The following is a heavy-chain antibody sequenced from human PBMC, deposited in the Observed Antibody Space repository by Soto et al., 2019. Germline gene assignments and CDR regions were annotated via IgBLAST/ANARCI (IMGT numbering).Heavy chain of an antibody. CDR2: IYHTGSA. V-gene: IGHV4-30-2*01. CDR3: ARGVGTTMAHYFDY. D-gene: IGHD5-18*01. J-gene: IGHJ4*02. Sequence: PXETLSLTCAFSGCSLSSGGYSWSWIRQPPGRGLEYIGYIYHTGSAYFHPSLKSRVTMSVDNSKNQFSLNLNSVTAADTAVYYCARGVGTTMAHYFDYWGQGALVTVSS. CDR1: GCSLSSGGYS.